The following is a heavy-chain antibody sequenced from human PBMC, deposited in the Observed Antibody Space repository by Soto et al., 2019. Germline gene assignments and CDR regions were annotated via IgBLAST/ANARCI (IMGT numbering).Heavy chain of an antibody. V-gene: IGHV3-30*18. CDR3: AKDRISVDSNQHYYGMDV. Sequence: GGSLRLSCAASGFIFSNYGMHWVRQAPGKGLEWVAVISYDGSNKYYADSVKGRFTISRDNSKNTLYLQMNSLRAEDTAVYYCAKDRISVDSNQHYYGMDVWGQGTTVTVSS. D-gene: IGHD4-4*01. J-gene: IGHJ6*02. CDR2: ISYDGSNK. CDR1: GFIFSNYG.